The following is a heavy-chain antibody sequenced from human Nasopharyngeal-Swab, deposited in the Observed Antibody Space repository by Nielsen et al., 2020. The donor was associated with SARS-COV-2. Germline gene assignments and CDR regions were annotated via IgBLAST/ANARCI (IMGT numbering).Heavy chain of an antibody. Sequence: WIRQPPGKGLEWIGEINHSGSTNYNPSLKSRVTISLDTSKNQFSLKLSSVTAADTAVYYCASSPLWFGGPEHGLDVWGQGTTVTVSS. CDR2: INHSGST. CDR3: ASSPLWFGGPEHGLDV. J-gene: IGHJ6*02. V-gene: IGHV4-34*01. D-gene: IGHD3-10*01.